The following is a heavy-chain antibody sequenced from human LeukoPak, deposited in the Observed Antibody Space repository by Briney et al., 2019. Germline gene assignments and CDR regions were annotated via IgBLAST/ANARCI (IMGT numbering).Heavy chain of an antibody. CDR2: IIPILGIA. CDR1: GGTFSSYA. J-gene: IGHJ4*02. Sequence: ASVKVSCKASGGTFSSYAISWVRQAPGQGLEWMGRIIPILGIANYAQKFQGRVTITVDKSTSTAYMELSSLRSEDTAVYYCARHSGWYFSFGYWGQGTLVTVSS. D-gene: IGHD6-19*01. CDR3: ARHSGWYFSFGY. V-gene: IGHV1-69*04.